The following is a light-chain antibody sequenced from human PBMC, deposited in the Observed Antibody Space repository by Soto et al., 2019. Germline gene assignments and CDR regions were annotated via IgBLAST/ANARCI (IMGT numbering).Light chain of an antibody. CDR1: SSDVGDYEH. J-gene: IGLJ3*02. CDR3: SLYTSSSTWV. Sequence: QSALTQPPSVSGSPGQSVTISCTVTSSDVGDYEHVSWYQQAPGTAPKLIIFDVTNRPSGVPDRFSGSKSGNTPSLTIFGLQAEDEDDYYCSLYTSSSTWVFGGGTKLTVL. V-gene: IGLV2-18*01. CDR2: DVT.